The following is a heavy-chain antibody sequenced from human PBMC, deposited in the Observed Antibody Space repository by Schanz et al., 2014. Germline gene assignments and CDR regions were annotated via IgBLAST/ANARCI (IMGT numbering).Heavy chain of an antibody. V-gene: IGHV4-59*08. CDR1: GGSISTYY. CDR2: IYYTGTT. J-gene: IGHJ4*02. Sequence: QVQLQESGPGVVKPSETLSLTCTVSGGSISTYYWSWIRQSPGKGLEWIGYIYYTGTTNYNPSLKRRAPISVDASKTQFPLPLFSVPAADTGVYYCARHNRVWFGKEGCWGQGTLVTVSS. D-gene: IGHD3-10*01. CDR3: ARHNRVWFGKEGC.